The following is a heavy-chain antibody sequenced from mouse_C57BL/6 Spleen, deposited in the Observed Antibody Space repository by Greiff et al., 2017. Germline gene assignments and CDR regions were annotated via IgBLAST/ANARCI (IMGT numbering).Heavy chain of an antibody. CDR3: ARGDDGYYEGAMDY. CDR1: GYSITSGYY. CDR2: ISYDGSN. D-gene: IGHD2-3*01. J-gene: IGHJ4*01. V-gene: IGHV3-6*01. Sequence: EVKLQESGPGLVKPSQSLSLTCSVTGYSITSGYYWNWIRQFPGNKLEWMGYISYDGSNNYNPSLKNRISITRDTSKNQFFLKLNSVTTEDTATYYCARGDDGYYEGAMDYWGQGTSVTVSS.